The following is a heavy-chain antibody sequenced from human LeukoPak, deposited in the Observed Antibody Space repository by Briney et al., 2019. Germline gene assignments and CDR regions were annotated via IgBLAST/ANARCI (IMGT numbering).Heavy chain of an antibody. CDR2: IIPILGIA. CDR1: GGTFSSYA. V-gene: IGHV1-69*04. CDR3: ARGVGGYGPLSQIAGWNWFDP. D-gene: IGHD5-18*01. J-gene: IGHJ5*02. Sequence: GASVKVSCKASGGTFSSYAISWVRQAPGQGLEWMGRIIPILGIANYAQKFQGRVTITADKSTSTAYMELSSLRSEDTAVYYCARGVGGYGPLSQIAGWNWFDPWGQGTLVTASS.